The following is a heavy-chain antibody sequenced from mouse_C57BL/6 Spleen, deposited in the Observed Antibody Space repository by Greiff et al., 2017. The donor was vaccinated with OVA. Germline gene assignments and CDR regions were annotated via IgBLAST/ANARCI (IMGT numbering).Heavy chain of an antibody. CDR3: ARLGTAFFDY. J-gene: IGHJ2*01. CDR1: GYTFTSYG. CDR2: IYPRSGNT. Sequence: LHDSASELARPGASVKLSCKASGYTFTSYGISWVKQRTGQGLEWIGEIYPRSGNTYYNEKFKGKATLTADKSSSTAYMELRSLTSEDSAVYFCARLGTAFFDYWGQGTTLTVSS. D-gene: IGHD3-3*01. V-gene: IGHV1-81*01.